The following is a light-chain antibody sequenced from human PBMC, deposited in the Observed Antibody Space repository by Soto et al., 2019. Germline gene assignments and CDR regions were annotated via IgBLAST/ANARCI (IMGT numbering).Light chain of an antibody. CDR2: KAS. Sequence: DIQMTQSPSTLSASVGDRVTITCRASQNINTRLAWYQQRPGKAPNLMIYKASILESGVPSRFSGSGSGTEFTLTSSSLQPDDFATYYCQQYNSYSRTLGQGTKVEIK. CDR1: QNINTR. CDR3: QQYNSYSRT. V-gene: IGKV1-5*03. J-gene: IGKJ1*01.